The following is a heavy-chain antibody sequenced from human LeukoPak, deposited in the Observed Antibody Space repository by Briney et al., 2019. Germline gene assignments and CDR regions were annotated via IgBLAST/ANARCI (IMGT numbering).Heavy chain of an antibody. Sequence: GASVKVSCKASGYTFTSYDINWVRQATGQGLEWMGWMNPNSGNTGYAQKFQGRVTMTRNTSISTAYMELSSLRSEDTAVYYCARGSDIVVVPAPKQSTGGVLRFLEWGYNWFDPWGQGTLVTVSS. CDR2: MNPNSGNT. J-gene: IGHJ5*02. CDR3: ARGSDIVVVPAPKQSTGGVLRFLEWGYNWFDP. V-gene: IGHV1-8*01. D-gene: IGHD2-2*01. CDR1: GYTFTSYD.